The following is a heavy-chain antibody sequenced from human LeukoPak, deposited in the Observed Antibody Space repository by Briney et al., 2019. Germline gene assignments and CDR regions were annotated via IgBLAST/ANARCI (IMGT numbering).Heavy chain of an antibody. J-gene: IGHJ3*02. V-gene: IGHV1-46*01. CDR2: INPGGGNT. CDR1: GYTFAGYY. D-gene: IGHD7-27*01. CDR3: ARDWNWGSSDAFDI. Sequence: ASVKVSCKASGYTFAGYYIHWVRQAPGQRLEWMGIINPGGGNTNYAQKFQGRVTVTRDTSTTTVYLELSSLRSEDTAVYYCARDWNWGSSDAFDIWGQGTMVTVSS.